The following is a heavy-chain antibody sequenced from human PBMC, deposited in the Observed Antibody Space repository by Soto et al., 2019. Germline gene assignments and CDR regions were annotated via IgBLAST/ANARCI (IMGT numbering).Heavy chain of an antibody. Sequence: SVKVSCKASGGTFSSYAISWVRQAPGQGLEWMGGIIPIFGTANYAQKFQGRVTITADESTSTAYLELSSLRSEDTAVYYCARSRTDGWNYIDYYFDCWGQGTLVTVSS. D-gene: IGHD1-7*01. CDR1: GGTFSSYA. J-gene: IGHJ4*02. CDR2: IIPIFGTA. CDR3: ARSRTDGWNYIDYYFDC. V-gene: IGHV1-69*13.